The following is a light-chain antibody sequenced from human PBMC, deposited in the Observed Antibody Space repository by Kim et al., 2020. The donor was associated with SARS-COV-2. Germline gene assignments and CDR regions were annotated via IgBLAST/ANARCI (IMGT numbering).Light chain of an antibody. Sequence: SYELTQPPSVSVSPGQTASITCSGDKLGDKYACWYQQKPGQSPVLVIYQDSKRPSGIPERFSGSNSGNTATLTISGTQAMDEADYYCQAWDSSYVVFGVG. CDR3: QAWDSSYVV. CDR1: KLGDKY. CDR2: QDS. J-gene: IGLJ2*01. V-gene: IGLV3-1*01.